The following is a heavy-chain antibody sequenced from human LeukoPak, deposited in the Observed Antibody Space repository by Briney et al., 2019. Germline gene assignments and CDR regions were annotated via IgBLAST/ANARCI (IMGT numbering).Heavy chain of an antibody. D-gene: IGHD3-16*01. V-gene: IGHV3-11*03. CDR3: ADHTFGGVMSR. Sequence: GGSLILSCAASGFTFSDYYMSWIRQAPGKGLEWVSYISSSSSYTNYADSVKGRFTISRDNAKNSLYLQMNSLRAEDTAVYYCADHTFGGVMSRWGQGTLVTVSS. CDR1: GFTFSDYY. J-gene: IGHJ4*02. CDR2: ISSSSSYT.